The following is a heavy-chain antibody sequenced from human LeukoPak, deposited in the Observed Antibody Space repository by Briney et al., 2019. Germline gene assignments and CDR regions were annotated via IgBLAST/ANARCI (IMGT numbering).Heavy chain of an antibody. CDR3: ARGRQYGMDV. CDR1: GFTFDDYT. CDR2: ISWNSGSI. V-gene: IGHV3-9*01. J-gene: IGHJ6*02. Sequence: PGGSLRLSCAASGFTFDDYTMHWVRQAPGKGLEWVSGISWNSGSIGYADSVKGRFTISRDNAGNTLYLQINSLGVEDTAVYYCARGRQYGMDVWGQGTTVTVSS.